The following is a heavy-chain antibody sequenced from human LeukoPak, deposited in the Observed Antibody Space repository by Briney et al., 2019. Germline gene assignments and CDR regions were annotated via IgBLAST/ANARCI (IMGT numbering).Heavy chain of an antibody. CDR3: TTDFLRIAGYRKSGSVDY. CDR1: GFTFSSYS. J-gene: IGHJ4*02. CDR2: ISSSSSTI. Sequence: GGSLRLSCAASGFTFSSYSMNWVRQAPGKGLEWVSYISSSSSTIYYADSVKGRFTISRDNAKNSLYLQMNSLRTEDTAVYYCTTDFLRIAGYRKSGSVDYWGQGTLVTVSS. D-gene: IGHD5-18*01. V-gene: IGHV3-48*01.